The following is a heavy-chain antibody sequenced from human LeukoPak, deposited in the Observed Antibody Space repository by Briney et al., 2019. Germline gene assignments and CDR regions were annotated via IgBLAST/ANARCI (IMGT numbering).Heavy chain of an antibody. CDR2: ISYDGSNK. J-gene: IGHJ4*02. V-gene: IGHV3-30*04. CDR1: GFTFSSYA. Sequence: AGSLRLSCAASGFTFSSYAMHWVRQAPGKGLEWVAVISYDGSNKYYADSVKGRFTISRDNSKNTLYLQMNSLRAEDTTVYYCARDRIITITGTTFFDYWGQGTLVTVSS. D-gene: IGHD1-7*01. CDR3: ARDRIITITGTTFFDY.